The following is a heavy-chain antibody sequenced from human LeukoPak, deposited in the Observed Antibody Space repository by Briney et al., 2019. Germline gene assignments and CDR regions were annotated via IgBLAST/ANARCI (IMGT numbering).Heavy chain of an antibody. CDR3: ARDHYGGKYFDY. CDR2: ISYDGSNK. J-gene: IGHJ4*02. CDR1: GFIFSNYA. V-gene: IGHV3-30*04. Sequence: GGSLRLSCAASGFIFSNYAMHWVRQAPGKGLEWVPLISYDGSNKYYADSVKGRFTVSRDNSKNTLYLQMSSLRAEDTAVYYCARDHYGGKYFDYWGQGTLVTVSS. D-gene: IGHD4-23*01.